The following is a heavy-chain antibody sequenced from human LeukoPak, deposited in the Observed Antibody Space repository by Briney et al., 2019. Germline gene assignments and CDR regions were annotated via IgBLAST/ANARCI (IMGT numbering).Heavy chain of an antibody. CDR1: GFTFSSYS. V-gene: IGHV3-48*02. Sequence: GGSLRLSCAASGFTFSSYSMNWVRQAPGKGLEWVSYISSSSSTIYYADSVKGRFTISRDNAKNSLYLQMNSLRDEDTAVYYCAKDRTAGYDGLVDYWGQGTLVTVSS. CDR3: AKDRTAGYDGLVDY. CDR2: ISSSSSTI. J-gene: IGHJ4*02. D-gene: IGHD5-12*01.